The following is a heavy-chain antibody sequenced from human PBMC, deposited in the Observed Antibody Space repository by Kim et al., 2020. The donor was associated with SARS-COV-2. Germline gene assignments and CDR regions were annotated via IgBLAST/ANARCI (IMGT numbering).Heavy chain of an antibody. J-gene: IGHJ4*02. CDR3: VGADWDY. CDR2: IKEDGSET. V-gene: IGHV3-7*01. D-gene: IGHD2-21*01. Sequence: GGSLRLSCAASGFTFSNYWMNWVRQAPGKGLEWVANIKEDGSETYYVDSVKGRFTISRDNTKKSVDLQMNSLRAEDTAVHYCVGADWDYWGQGTLVTVSS. CDR1: GFTFSNYW.